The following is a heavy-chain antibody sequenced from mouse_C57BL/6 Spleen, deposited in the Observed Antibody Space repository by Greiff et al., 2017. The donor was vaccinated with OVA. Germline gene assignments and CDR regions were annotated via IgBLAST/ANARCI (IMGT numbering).Heavy chain of an antibody. V-gene: IGHV14-1*01. D-gene: IGHD1-1*01. CDR1: GFNFKDYY. Sequence: VQLKQSGAELVRPGASVKLSCTASGFNFKDYYMHWVKQRPEQGLEWIGRIDPEGGGTEYAPKFQGKATMTADTSSNTAYLQLSSLTSEDTAVYYWTFYGSSSVYTMDYWGQRTSVTDSS. J-gene: IGHJ4*01. CDR3: TFYGSSSVYTMDY. CDR2: IDPEGGGT.